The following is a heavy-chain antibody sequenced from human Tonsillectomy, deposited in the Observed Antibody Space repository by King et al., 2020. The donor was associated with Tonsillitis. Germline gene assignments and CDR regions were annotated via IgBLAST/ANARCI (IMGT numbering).Heavy chain of an antibody. J-gene: IGHJ4*02. CDR3: SFFWGPRTQFDH. CDR1: GFTFSDYY. CDR2: ISNTGTTV. Sequence: VQLVESGGGLAKPGGSLRLSCAASGFTFSDYYMTWIRQAPGKGLEWVSYISNTGTTVNYAASVRGRFTISRDDAKNSVYLQINNLRTDDTAMYYCSFFWGPRTQFDHWGRGALVIVSS. D-gene: IGHD3-16*01. V-gene: IGHV3-11*01.